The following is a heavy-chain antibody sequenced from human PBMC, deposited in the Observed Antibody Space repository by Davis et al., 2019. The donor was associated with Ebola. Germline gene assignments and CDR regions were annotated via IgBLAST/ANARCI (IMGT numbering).Heavy chain of an antibody. V-gene: IGHV3-21*01. Sequence: GGSLRLSCAASGFTFSSYSMNWVRQAPGKGLEWVSSISSSSSYIYYADSVKGRFTIPRDNATNSLYLQMNSLRAEDTAVYYCAREVVPAAIGYGMDVWGQGTTVTVSS. CDR2: ISSSSSYI. CDR3: AREVVPAAIGYGMDV. CDR1: GFTFSSYS. J-gene: IGHJ6*02. D-gene: IGHD2-2*01.